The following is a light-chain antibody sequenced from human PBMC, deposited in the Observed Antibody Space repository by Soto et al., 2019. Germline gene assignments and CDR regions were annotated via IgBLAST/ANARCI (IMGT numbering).Light chain of an antibody. Sequence: QSALTQPASVSGSPGQSITIPCTGTNSDVGAYNYVSWYQHHPGKAPKLMIYEVFTRSSGVSSRFSGSKSGSTASLTISGLQAEDEADYYCTSYTTTITLYVFGTGPKLTVL. J-gene: IGLJ1*01. CDR2: EVF. V-gene: IGLV2-14*01. CDR1: NSDVGAYNY. CDR3: TSYTTTITLYV.